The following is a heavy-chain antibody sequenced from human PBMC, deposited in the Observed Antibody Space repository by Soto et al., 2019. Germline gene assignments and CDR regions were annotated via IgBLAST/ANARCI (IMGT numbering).Heavy chain of an antibody. D-gene: IGHD2-15*01. J-gene: IGHJ6*02. Sequence: GGSLRLSCAASGFTFSGSAMHWVRQASGKGLEWVGRIRSKANSYATAYAASVKGRFTISRDDSKNTAYLQMNSLKTEDTAVYYCTSSPSSGYCSGGSCYSYYYYYGMDVWGQGTTVTVSS. CDR2: IRSKANSYAT. V-gene: IGHV3-73*01. CDR1: GFTFSGSA. CDR3: TSSPSSGYCSGGSCYSYYYYYGMDV.